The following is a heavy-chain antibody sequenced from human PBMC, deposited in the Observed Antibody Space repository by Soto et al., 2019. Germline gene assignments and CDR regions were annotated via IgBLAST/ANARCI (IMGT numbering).Heavy chain of an antibody. CDR1: GYTLTELS. V-gene: IGHV1-24*01. CDR2: LGPEDSET. J-gene: IGHJ1*01. Sequence: SEKVSCTVSGYTLTELSRHLVRQAPGKGLEWMGGLGPEDSETIYAKKFKGRVTMTEDTSTDTAYMELSNLRSEDTAVYYCATEFSGYSSSPEYFQHWGQGTLVTVSS. CDR3: ATEFSGYSSSPEYFQH. D-gene: IGHD6-13*01.